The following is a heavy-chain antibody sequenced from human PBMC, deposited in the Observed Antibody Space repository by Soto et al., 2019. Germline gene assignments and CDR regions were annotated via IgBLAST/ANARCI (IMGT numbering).Heavy chain of an antibody. CDR1: GYSFTSYW. Sequence: GESLKISCKGSGYSFTSYWIGWVRQMPGKGLEWMGIIYPGDSDTRYSPSFQGQVTISADKSISTAYLQWSSLRAEDTAVYYCAKETYSGSSHFDYWGQGTLVTVSS. V-gene: IGHV5-51*01. CDR3: AKETYSGSSHFDY. J-gene: IGHJ4*02. D-gene: IGHD1-26*01. CDR2: IYPGDSDT.